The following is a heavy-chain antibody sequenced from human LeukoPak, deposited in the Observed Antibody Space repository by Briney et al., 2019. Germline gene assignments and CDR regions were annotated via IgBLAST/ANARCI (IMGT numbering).Heavy chain of an antibody. V-gene: IGHV1-8*01. CDR3: ARLPLRYFDWLLSRGPYYYYGMDV. Sequence: ASVKVSCKASGYTFTSYDINWVRPATGQGLEWMGWMNPNSGNTGYAQKFQGRVTMTRNTSISTAYMELSSLRSEDTAVYYCARLPLRYFDWLLSRGPYYYYGMDVWGQGTTVTVSS. CDR1: GYTFTSYD. CDR2: MNPNSGNT. D-gene: IGHD3-9*01. J-gene: IGHJ6*02.